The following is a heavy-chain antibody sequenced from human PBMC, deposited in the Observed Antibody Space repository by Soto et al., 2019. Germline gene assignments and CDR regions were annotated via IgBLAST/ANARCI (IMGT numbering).Heavy chain of an antibody. V-gene: IGHV3-9*01. J-gene: IGHJ4*02. Sequence: LRLSCVVSGISFDDYAMHWVRQVPGKGLEWVSGINWDSGDIGYADSVKGRFTISRDNAKNSLYLQMNSLKTEDTALYYCAKDTAPGFYDANGHLDYWGQGTPVTVSS. CDR3: AKDTAPGFYDANGHLDY. CDR1: GISFDDYA. CDR2: INWDSGDI. D-gene: IGHD2-8*01.